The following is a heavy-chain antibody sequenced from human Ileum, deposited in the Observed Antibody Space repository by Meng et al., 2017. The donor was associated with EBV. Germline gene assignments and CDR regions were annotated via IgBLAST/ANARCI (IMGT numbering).Heavy chain of an antibody. CDR1: GPSIRGSSYY. J-gene: IGHJ4*02. V-gene: IGHV4-39*07. CDR3: ARGDILTGYWYYFDY. CDR2: TYYSGST. D-gene: IGHD3-9*01. Sequence: LMLPDSGPVLVNPSDTTSITCMGAGPSIRGSSYYWGLIRQPPGKGLEWIGSTYYSGSTNYNPSLKSRVTISVDTSKNQFSLNLSSVTAADTAVYYCARGDILTGYWYYFDYWGQGILVTVSS.